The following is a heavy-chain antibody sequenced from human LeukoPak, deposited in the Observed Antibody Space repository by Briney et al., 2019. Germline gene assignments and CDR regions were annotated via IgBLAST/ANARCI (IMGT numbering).Heavy chain of an antibody. CDR3: ARGNTDYLDY. Sequence: SQTLSLTCATSGDSVSSNSAAWSWIRQSPSRGPEWLGRTYYRSKWYSAYAVSVKGRITINPDTSKNQVSLQVNSVTPEDTAVYYCARGNTDYLDYWGQGILVAVSS. D-gene: IGHD2-8*02. V-gene: IGHV6-1*01. J-gene: IGHJ4*02. CDR1: GDSVSSNSAA. CDR2: TYYRSKWYS.